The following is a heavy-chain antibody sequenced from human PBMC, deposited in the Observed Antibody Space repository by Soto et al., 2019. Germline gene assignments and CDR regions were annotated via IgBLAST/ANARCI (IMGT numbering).Heavy chain of an antibody. CDR1: SYTFTNYG. V-gene: IGHV1-18*01. Sequence: ASVKVSCKASSYTFTNYGISWVRQAPGQGLEWMGWVATYSDYPHDKTHYAQELQGRVTMTTDTSTSTAYMELRSLNSDDTAVLYCARDYFFTMCRNCYTSIAVPGQGTTDVVSS. CDR3: ARDYFFTMCRNCYTSIAV. D-gene: IGHD3-10*02. CDR2: VATYSDYPHDKT. J-gene: IGHJ3*01.